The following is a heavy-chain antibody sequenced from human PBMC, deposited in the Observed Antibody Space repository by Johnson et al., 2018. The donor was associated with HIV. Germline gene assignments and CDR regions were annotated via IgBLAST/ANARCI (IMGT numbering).Heavy chain of an antibody. V-gene: IGHV3-30*19. J-gene: IGHJ3*02. CDR1: GFTFSSHG. CDR3: ARDGMAATKANI. Sequence: QVQLVESGGGVVQPGRSLRLSCAASGFTFSSHGMHWVRQAPGKGLEWVAVIWYDGSNKYYADSVKGRFIISRDTSKNTLYLQMNSLRAEDTAVYFCARDGMAATKANIWGQGTMVTVSS. CDR2: IWYDGSNK. D-gene: IGHD1-14*01.